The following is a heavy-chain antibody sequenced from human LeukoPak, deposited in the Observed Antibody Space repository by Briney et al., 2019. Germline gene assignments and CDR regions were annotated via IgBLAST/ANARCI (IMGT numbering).Heavy chain of an antibody. CDR3: ARGLDS. Sequence: SETLSLTCAVSGGSVSTSVDYWGWIRQSPVKGLEWIGDVFYTGKTNYNPSLRGRATISIDTSKNQFSLKLTSVTAAESSVYYCARGLDSWGQGTLVTVSS. J-gene: IGHJ4*02. CDR2: VFYTGKT. CDR1: GGSVSTSVDY. V-gene: IGHV4-39*07.